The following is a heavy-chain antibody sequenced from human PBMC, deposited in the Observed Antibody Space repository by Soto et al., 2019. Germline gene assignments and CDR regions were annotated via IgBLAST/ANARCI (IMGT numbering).Heavy chain of an antibody. CDR1: GFTFTNYA. J-gene: IGHJ6*02. CDR2: ISASGGST. D-gene: IGHD3-10*01. Sequence: GGSLRLSCAACGFTFTNYAMSWVRQAPGKGLEWVSTISASGGSTYHADSVKGRFTISRDNSKNTLSMQMNSLRDEDTAAYYCAKDMRGSGSYYTYGMDVWGQGTTVTVSS. CDR3: AKDMRGSGSYYTYGMDV. V-gene: IGHV3-23*01.